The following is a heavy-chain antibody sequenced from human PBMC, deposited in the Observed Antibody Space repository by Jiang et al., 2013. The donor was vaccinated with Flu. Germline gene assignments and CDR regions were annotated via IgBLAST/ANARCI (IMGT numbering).Heavy chain of an antibody. Sequence: WVSRINSDGSSTSYADSVKGRFTISRDNAKNTLYLQMNSLRAEDTAVYYCARGVRFDLWGRGTLVTVSS. CDR2: INSDGSST. CDR3: ARGVRFDL. J-gene: IGHJ2*01. V-gene: IGHV3-74*01. D-gene: IGHD3-16*01.